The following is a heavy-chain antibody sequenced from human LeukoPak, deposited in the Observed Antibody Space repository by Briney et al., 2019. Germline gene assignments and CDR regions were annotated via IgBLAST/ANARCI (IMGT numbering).Heavy chain of an antibody. V-gene: IGHV1-18*01. CDR2: ISAYKGNT. CDR1: GYTFTSYA. Sequence: ASVKVSCKASGYTFTSYAISWVRQAPGQGLEWMGWISAYKGNTKYAQKFQGRVTMTTDTSTSTAYMELRSLRSDDTAVYYCARDRIVEMATISGNFDYWGQGTLVTVSS. CDR3: ARDRIVEMATISGNFDY. J-gene: IGHJ4*02. D-gene: IGHD5-24*01.